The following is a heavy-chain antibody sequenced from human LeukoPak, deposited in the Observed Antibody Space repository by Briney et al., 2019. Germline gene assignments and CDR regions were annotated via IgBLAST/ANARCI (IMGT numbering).Heavy chain of an antibody. Sequence: GGSLRLSCAASGFTFSSYWMSWVRQAPGKGLEWVGRIKSKTDGGTTDYAAPVKGRFTISRDDSKNTLYLQMNSLKTEDTAVYYCTAGIAVAGCDYWGQGTLVTVSS. V-gene: IGHV3-15*01. CDR1: GFTFSSYW. CDR3: TAGIAVAGCDY. CDR2: IKSKTDGGTT. D-gene: IGHD6-19*01. J-gene: IGHJ4*02.